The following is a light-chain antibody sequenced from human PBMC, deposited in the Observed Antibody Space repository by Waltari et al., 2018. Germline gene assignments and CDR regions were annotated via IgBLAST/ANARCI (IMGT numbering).Light chain of an antibody. CDR2: RDK. CDR1: NLGDKF. Sequence: SDELTQPPSVSVSPGHTATITCSGDNLGDKFVYWYQQETGQAPVLVIYRDKDRPSGMPWRFSGSNSGNTATLTISGTQAMDEADYYCQAWDRSQVLFGGGTKVTVL. CDR3: QAWDRSQVL. J-gene: IGLJ2*01. V-gene: IGLV3-1*01.